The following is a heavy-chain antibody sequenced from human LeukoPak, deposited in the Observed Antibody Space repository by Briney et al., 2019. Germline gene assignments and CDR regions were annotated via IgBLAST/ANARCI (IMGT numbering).Heavy chain of an antibody. J-gene: IGHJ6*02. D-gene: IGHD5-12*01. CDR2: ISNDGSRK. CDR1: GFTLSRYG. CDR3: ARDIGYIGFTLERRMDV. V-gene: IGHV3-30-3*01. Sequence: GGSLRLSCAASGFTLSRYGMQWVRQAPGKGLERGAVISNDGSRKDNADSVKGRFTISRDNSDNSLYLQMNSLRAEYTAVYYCARDIGYIGFTLERRMDVWGQGTTVTASS.